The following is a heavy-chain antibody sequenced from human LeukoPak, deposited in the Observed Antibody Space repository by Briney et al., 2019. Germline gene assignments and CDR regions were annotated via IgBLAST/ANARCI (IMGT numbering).Heavy chain of an antibody. CDR1: GGTFSSYA. CDR3: ASVRGYSYGYFGYFDY. D-gene: IGHD5-18*01. Sequence: SVKVSCKGSGGTFSSYAISWVRQAPGQGLEWMGGIIPIFGTANYAQKFQGRVTITTDESTSTAYMELSSLRSEDTAVYYCASVRGYSYGYFGYFDYWGQGTLVTVSS. J-gene: IGHJ4*02. V-gene: IGHV1-69*05. CDR2: IIPIFGTA.